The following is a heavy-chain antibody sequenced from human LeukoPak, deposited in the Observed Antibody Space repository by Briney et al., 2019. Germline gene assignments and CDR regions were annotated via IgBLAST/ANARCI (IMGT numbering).Heavy chain of an antibody. Sequence: TGGSLRLSCAASGFTFSSYWMHWVRQAPGKGLVWVSRINSDGSSTSYADSVKGRFTISRDNAKNTLYMQMNSLRAEDTAVYYCARERGYSYGYDYWGQGTLVTVSS. V-gene: IGHV3-74*01. CDR1: GFTFSSYW. D-gene: IGHD5-18*01. J-gene: IGHJ4*02. CDR3: ARERGYSYGYDY. CDR2: INSDGSST.